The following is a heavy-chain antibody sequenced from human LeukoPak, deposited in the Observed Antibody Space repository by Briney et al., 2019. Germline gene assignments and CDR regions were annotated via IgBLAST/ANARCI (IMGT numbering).Heavy chain of an antibody. D-gene: IGHD5-18*01. CDR3: ARGQGYSLFDY. Sequence: SETLSLTCAVYGGSFSGYYWSWIRQAPGKGLEWIGEINHSGSTNYNPSLKSRVTISVDTSKNQFSLKLSSVTAADTAVYYCARGQGYSLFDYWGQGTLVTVSS. V-gene: IGHV4-34*01. CDR1: GGSFSGYY. J-gene: IGHJ4*02. CDR2: INHSGST.